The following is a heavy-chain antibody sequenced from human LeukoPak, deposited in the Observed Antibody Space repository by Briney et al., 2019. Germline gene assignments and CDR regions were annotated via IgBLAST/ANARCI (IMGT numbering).Heavy chain of an antibody. CDR3: ARRYYYGSGSFYYYYMDV. V-gene: IGHV3-7*01. CDR1: GFTFSSYW. CDR2: IKQDGSEK. J-gene: IGHJ6*03. Sequence: GGSLRLSCAASGFTFSSYWMSWVRQAPGKGLEWVANIKQDGSEKYYVDSVKGRFTISRDNAKNSLYLQMNSLRAEDTAVYYCARRYYYGSGSFYYYYMDVWGKGTTVTISS. D-gene: IGHD3-10*01.